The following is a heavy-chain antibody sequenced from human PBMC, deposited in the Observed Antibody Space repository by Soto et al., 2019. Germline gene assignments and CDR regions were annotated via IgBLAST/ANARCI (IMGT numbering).Heavy chain of an antibody. V-gene: IGHV1-46*03. CDR1: GYTLTSYY. CDR2: INPSGGST. CDR3: ACKSGYDSSRNYYYYYMDV. D-gene: IGHD5-12*01. J-gene: IGHJ6*03. Sequence: ASVKVSCKASGYTLTSYYMHWVRQAPGQGLEWMGIINPSGGSTSYAQKFQGRVTMTRDTSTSTVYMELSSLRPEDTAVYYCACKSGYDSSRNYYYYYMDVWGKGTTVTVSS.